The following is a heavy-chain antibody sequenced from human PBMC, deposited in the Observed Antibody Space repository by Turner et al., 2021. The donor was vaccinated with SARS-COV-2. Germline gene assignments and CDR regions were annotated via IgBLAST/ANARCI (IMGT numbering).Heavy chain of an antibody. J-gene: IGHJ4*02. V-gene: IGHV3-23*01. CDR1: GFTFSSYA. CDR3: AKVPPSGDYFDY. CDR2: FSAGGGST. D-gene: IGHD6-25*01. Sequence: EVQLLESGGGLVQPGGSLRLSCAASGFTFSSYARSWVRQAPGKGLEWVSAFSAGGGSTYYADSVKGRFTISRDNSKNTLYLQMNSLRAEDTAVYYCAKVPPSGDYFDYWGQGTLVTVSS.